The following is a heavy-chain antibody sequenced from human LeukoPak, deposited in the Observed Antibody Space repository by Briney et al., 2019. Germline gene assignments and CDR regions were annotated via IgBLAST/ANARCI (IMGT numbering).Heavy chain of an antibody. D-gene: IGHD4-11*01. CDR2: INWNGGST. CDR3: ARDTDSNYGDYYYYMDV. CDR1: GYSISSGYY. J-gene: IGHJ6*03. V-gene: IGHV3-20*04. Sequence: ETLSLTCTVSGYSISSGYYWGWIRQPPGKGLEWVSGINWNGGSTGYADSVKGRFTISRDNAKNSLYLQMNSLRAEDTALYYCARDTDSNYGDYYYYMDVWGKGTTVTVSS.